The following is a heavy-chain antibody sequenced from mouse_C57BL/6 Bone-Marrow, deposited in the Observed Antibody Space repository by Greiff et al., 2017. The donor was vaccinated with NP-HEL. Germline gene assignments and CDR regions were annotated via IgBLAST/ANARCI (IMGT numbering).Heavy chain of an antibody. CDR1: GYSFTSYY. CDR3: ARRTLAWFAY. V-gene: IGHV1-66*01. J-gene: IGHJ3*01. CDR2: IYPGSGNT. D-gene: IGHD3-3*01. Sequence: VQLQQSGPELVKPGASVKISCKASGYSFTSYYIHWVKQRPGQGLEWIGWIYPGSGNTKYIEKFKGKATLTADTSSSTAYMQLSSLTSEDSAVYYCARRTLAWFAYWGQGTLVTVSA.